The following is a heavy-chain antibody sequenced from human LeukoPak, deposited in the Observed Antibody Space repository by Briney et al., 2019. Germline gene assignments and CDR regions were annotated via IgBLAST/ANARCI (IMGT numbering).Heavy chain of an antibody. V-gene: IGHV4-61*09. CDR2: ISTSGRT. Sequence: SETLSLTCTVSGGSINSGRYYWSWIRQPAGRGLEWIGHISTSGRTSYSPSLKSRVTISVDTSKNQFSLKLSSVTAADTAVYYCASTGYSNYCYYMDVWGKGTTVTVSS. CDR3: ASTGYSNYCYYMDV. D-gene: IGHD4-11*01. J-gene: IGHJ6*03. CDR1: GGSINSGRYY.